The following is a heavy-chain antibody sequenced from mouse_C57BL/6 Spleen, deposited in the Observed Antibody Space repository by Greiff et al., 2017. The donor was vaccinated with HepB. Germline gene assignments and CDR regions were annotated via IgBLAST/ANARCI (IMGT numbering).Heavy chain of an antibody. Sequence: VQLQQSGAELVKPGASVKLSCKASGYTFTSYWMHWVKQRPGQGLEWIGMIHPNSGSTNYNEKFKSKATLTVDKSSSTAYMQLSSLTSEDSAVYYCARSLLVTTVVATDAYWGQGTLVTVSA. D-gene: IGHD1-1*01. V-gene: IGHV1-64*01. CDR3: ARSLLVTTVVATDAY. J-gene: IGHJ3*01. CDR1: GYTFTSYW. CDR2: IHPNSGST.